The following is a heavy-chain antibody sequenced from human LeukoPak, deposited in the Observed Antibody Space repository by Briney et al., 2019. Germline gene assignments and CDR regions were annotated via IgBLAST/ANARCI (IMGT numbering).Heavy chain of an antibody. CDR2: IYYSGST. Sequence: PSETLSVTRADSGGSISSYYGSWIRQTPGKGLEWIGYIYYSGSTNYNPSLKSRVTISVDTSKNQFSLKLSSVTAADTAVYYCARHGDFHDYWGQGTLVTVSS. V-gene: IGHV4-59*08. CDR3: ARHGDFHDY. J-gene: IGHJ4*02. CDR1: GGSISSYY. D-gene: IGHD4-17*01.